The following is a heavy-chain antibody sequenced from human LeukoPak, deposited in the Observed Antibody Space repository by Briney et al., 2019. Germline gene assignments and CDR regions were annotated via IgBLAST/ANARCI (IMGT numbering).Heavy chain of an antibody. J-gene: IGHJ4*02. V-gene: IGHV4-34*01. D-gene: IGHD6-25*01. CDR3: ARDPSTPTAFDY. CDR1: GGSFSGYY. Sequence: SETLSLTCAVYGGSFSGYYWGWIRQPPGKGLEWIGSISFNENTYYNPSLKGRVTVSVDRSKNHFSLKLNSVTAADTAVYYCARDPSTPTAFDYWGQGALVTVSS. CDR2: ISFNENT.